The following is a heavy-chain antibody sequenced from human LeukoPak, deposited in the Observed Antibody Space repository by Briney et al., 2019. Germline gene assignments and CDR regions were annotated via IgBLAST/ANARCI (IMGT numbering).Heavy chain of an antibody. J-gene: IGHJ4*02. V-gene: IGHV3-30-3*01. CDR3: ARAELPDLGEDYFDY. CDR1: GFTFSSYA. CDR2: ISYDGSNK. D-gene: IGHD3-10*01. Sequence: PGGSLRLSCAASGFTFSSYAMHWVRQAPGKGLEWVAVISYDGSNKYYADSVKGRFTISRDNSNNTLYLQMNSLRAEDTAVYYCARAELPDLGEDYFDYWGQGTLVTVSS.